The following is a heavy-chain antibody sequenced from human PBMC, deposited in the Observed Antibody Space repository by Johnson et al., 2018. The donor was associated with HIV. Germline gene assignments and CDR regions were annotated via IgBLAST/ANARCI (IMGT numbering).Heavy chain of an antibody. CDR2: IYSSAAT. CDR1: GFTVSSDY. V-gene: IGHV3-66*01. J-gene: IGHJ3*02. CDR3: ARALRWPNAFDI. Sequence: VQLVESGGGVVRPGGPLRLSCVASGFTVSSDYMSWVRQAPGKGLEWVSVIYSSAATNYADSVKGRFTIYRDNSKNSLYLQMSSLRAEDTTIYYCARALRWPNAFDIWGQGTLVTVSS. D-gene: IGHD4-23*01.